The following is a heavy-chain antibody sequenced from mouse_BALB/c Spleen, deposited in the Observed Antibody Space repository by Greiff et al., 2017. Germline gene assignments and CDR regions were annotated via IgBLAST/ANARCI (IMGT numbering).Heavy chain of an antibody. Sequence: QVQLQQSGAELVRPGASVTLSCKASGYTFTDYEMHWVKQTPVHGLEWIGAIDPETGGTAYNQKFKGKATLTADKSSSTAYMELRSLTSEDSAVYYCTGSYYRYDGAYFGYWGQNATLAVSS. CDR1: GYTFTDYE. CDR3: TGSYYRYDGAYFGY. J-gene: IGHJ2*01. V-gene: IGHV1-15*01. D-gene: IGHD2-14*01. CDR2: IDPETGGT.